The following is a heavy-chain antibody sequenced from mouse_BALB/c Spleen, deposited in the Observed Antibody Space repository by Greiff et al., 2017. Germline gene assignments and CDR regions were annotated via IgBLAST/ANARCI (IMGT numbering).Heavy chain of an antibody. CDR1: GFTFSSFG. D-gene: IGHD1-2*01. V-gene: IGHV5-17*02. J-gene: IGHJ4*01. CDR3: ARGRGTTATGAMDY. CDR2: ISSGSSTI. Sequence: EVKLMESGGGLVQPGGSRKLSCAASGFTFSSFGMHWVRQAPEKGLEWVAYISSGSSTIYYADTVKGRFTISRDNPKNTLFLQMTSLRSEDTAMYYCARGRGTTATGAMDYWGQGTSVTVSS.